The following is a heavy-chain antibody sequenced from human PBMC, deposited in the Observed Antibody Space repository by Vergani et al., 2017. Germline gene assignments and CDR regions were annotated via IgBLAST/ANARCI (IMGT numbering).Heavy chain of an antibody. J-gene: IGHJ3*02. CDR1: GGSVSSGDYY. Sequence: QVQLQESGPGLVKPSQTLSLTCTVSGGSVSSGDYYWSWLRQPPGKGLGWIGDIYYSGSTNYNPSPKSRVTISVDTTNNQFSLKLSSVTAADTAVYYCARSPYCGGGCYSDAFDIWGQGTMVTVSS. D-gene: IGHD2-21*02. CDR2: IYYSGST. CDR3: ARSPYCGGGCYSDAFDI. V-gene: IGHV4-61*08.